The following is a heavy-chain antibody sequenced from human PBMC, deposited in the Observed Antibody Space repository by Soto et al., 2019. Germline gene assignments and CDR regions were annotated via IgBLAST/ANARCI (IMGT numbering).Heavy chain of an antibody. Sequence: ASVKVSCKVSGYTLTELSMHWVLQAPGKGLEWMGGLDPEDGETIYAQKFQGRVTMTEDTSTDTAYMELSSLRSEDTAVYYCATGGSSGYYYWDAFDIWGQGXMVTV. V-gene: IGHV1-24*01. CDR2: LDPEDGET. CDR3: ATGGSSGYYYWDAFDI. D-gene: IGHD3-22*01. J-gene: IGHJ3*02. CDR1: GYTLTELS.